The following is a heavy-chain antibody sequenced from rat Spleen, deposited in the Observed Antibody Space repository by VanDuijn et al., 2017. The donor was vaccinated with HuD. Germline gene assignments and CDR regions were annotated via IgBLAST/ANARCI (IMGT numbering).Heavy chain of an antibody. J-gene: IGHJ2*01. V-gene: IGHV5-29*01. CDR1: GFTFSDYN. D-gene: IGHD1-1*01. Sequence: EVQLVESDGGLVQPGRSLKLSCAASGFTFSDYNMAWVRQAPTKGLEWVATISYDDKTTYYRDSVKGRFTISRDNAKSTLYLQMNSLRSEDTATYYCTSYYSGDFDYWGQGVMVTVSS. CDR2: ISYDDKTT. CDR3: TSYYSGDFDY.